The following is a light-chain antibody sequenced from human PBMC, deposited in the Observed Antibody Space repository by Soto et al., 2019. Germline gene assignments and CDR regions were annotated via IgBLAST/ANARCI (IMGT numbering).Light chain of an antibody. V-gene: IGKV1-12*01. CDR1: QSISRY. J-gene: IGKJ4*01. CDR3: QQANSFPFT. Sequence: DIQMTQSPSSLSASVGDRITITCRVSQSISRYLNWYQHKPGKAPKLLIYAASSLQSGVPSRFSGSGSGTDFTLTISSLQPEDFATYYCQQANSFPFTFGGGTKVDIK. CDR2: AAS.